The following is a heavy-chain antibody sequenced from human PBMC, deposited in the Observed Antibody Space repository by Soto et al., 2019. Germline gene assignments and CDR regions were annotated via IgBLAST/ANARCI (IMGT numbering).Heavy chain of an antibody. D-gene: IGHD3-16*01. CDR2: IHHSGTT. Sequence: SETLSLTCVVSGGSISSDYWWSWARQPPGKGLEWIGEIHHSGTTNYIPSLNSRVTMSIDKSNNQCSLKVSAVTAADTAVYYCARGSDYVWGHWGQGTVVTVSS. CDR1: GGSISSDYW. V-gene: IGHV4-4*02. J-gene: IGHJ4*02. CDR3: ARGSDYVWGH.